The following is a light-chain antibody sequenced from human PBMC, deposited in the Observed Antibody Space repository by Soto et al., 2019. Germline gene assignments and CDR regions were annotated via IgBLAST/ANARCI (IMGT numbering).Light chain of an antibody. CDR2: KVT. Sequence: QSVLTQPASVSGSPGQSITISCTGTSSDVGGNKYVSWYQQYPGKVPKLLINKVTNRPSGVSYRFSGSKSGNTASLTISALLAEDEADYFCASSTSDSLYVFGTGTQATV. CDR1: SSDVGGNKY. J-gene: IGLJ1*01. V-gene: IGLV2-14*01. CDR3: ASSTSDSLYV.